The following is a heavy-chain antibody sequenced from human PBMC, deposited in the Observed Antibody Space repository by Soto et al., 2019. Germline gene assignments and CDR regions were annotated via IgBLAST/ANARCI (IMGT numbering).Heavy chain of an antibody. CDR2: TRNKANSYTT. CDR1: GFTFSDHY. CDR3: AREGWPHYGEPTNFDY. V-gene: IGHV3-72*01. Sequence: GGSLRLSCAASGFTFSDHYMDWVRQAPGKGLEWVGRTRNKANSYTTEYAASVKGRFTISRDDSKNSLYLQMNSLKTEDTAVYYCAREGWPHYGEPTNFDYWGQGTLVTVSS. D-gene: IGHD4-17*01. J-gene: IGHJ4*02.